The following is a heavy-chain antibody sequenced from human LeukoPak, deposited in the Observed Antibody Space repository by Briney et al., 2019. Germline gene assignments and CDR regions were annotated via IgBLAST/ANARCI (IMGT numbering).Heavy chain of an antibody. D-gene: IGHD6-19*01. Sequence: ASVKVSCKASGYTFTSYGISWVRQAPGQGLEWMGWISAYNGDTNYAQNLQGRVTMTTDTSTNTAYMELRSLRSDDTAVYYCARDFPGIAMAGTFDYWGQGTLVTVSS. J-gene: IGHJ4*02. CDR2: ISAYNGDT. CDR3: ARDFPGIAMAGTFDY. CDR1: GYTFTSYG. V-gene: IGHV1-18*01.